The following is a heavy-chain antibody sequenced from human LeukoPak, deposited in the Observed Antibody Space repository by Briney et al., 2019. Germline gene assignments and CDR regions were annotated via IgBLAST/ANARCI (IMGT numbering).Heavy chain of an antibody. D-gene: IGHD6-19*01. Sequence: GASVKVSCKASGYTFTSYGISWVRQAPGQGLEWMGWISAYNGNTNYAQKLQGRVTMTTDTSTSTAYMELRSLRSDDTAVYYCARDVCPAYSSGWCYYGMDVWGQGTTVTVSS. CDR1: GYTFTSYG. CDR3: ARDVCPAYSSGWCYYGMDV. CDR2: ISAYNGNT. V-gene: IGHV1-18*01. J-gene: IGHJ6*02.